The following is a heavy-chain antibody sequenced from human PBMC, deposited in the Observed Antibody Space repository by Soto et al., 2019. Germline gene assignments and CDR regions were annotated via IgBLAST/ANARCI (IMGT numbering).Heavy chain of an antibody. CDR1: GFTFSDYY. CDR2: ISSSGSTI. V-gene: IGHV3-11*01. CDR3: ATVTGKARRDAFDI. J-gene: IGHJ3*02. Sequence: GGSLRLSCAASGFTFSDYYMSWIRQAPGKGLEWVSYISSSGSTIYYADSVKGRFTISRDNAKNSLYLQMNSLRAKDTAVYYCATVTGKARRDAFDIWGQGTMVTVSS.